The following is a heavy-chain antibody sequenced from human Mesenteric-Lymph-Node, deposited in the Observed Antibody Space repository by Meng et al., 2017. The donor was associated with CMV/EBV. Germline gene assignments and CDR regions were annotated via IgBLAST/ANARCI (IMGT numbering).Heavy chain of an antibody. J-gene: IGHJ6*02. CDR3: ARQKSSYYNGMDV. CDR1: GYSFSNNW. Sequence: GESLKISCKGSGYSFSNNWIAWVRQMPGKGLEWMGIIYPGDSDTRYSPSFQGQVTMSADKSISTAYLQWSSLKASDTAMYYCARQKSSYYNGMDVWGQGTTVTVSS. D-gene: IGHD5/OR15-5a*01. CDR2: IYPGDSDT. V-gene: IGHV5-51*01.